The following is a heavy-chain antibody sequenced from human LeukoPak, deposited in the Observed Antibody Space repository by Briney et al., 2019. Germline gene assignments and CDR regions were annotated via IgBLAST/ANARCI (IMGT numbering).Heavy chain of an antibody. CDR1: GGSISSSSYY. Sequence: SETLSLTCTVSGGSISSSSYYWGWIRPPPGKGLEWIGSIYYSGSTYYNPSLKSRVTISVDTSKNQFSLKLSSVTAADTAVYYCARQGGYCSSTSCYSSTDWFDPWGQGTLVTVSS. D-gene: IGHD2-2*02. CDR3: ARQGGYCSSTSCYSSTDWFDP. V-gene: IGHV4-39*01. J-gene: IGHJ5*02. CDR2: IYYSGST.